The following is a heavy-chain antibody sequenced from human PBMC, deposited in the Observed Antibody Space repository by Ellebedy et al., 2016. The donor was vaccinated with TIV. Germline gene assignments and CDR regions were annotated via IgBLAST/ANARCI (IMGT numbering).Heavy chain of an antibody. CDR2: INAGNGDT. CDR3: ARDEDYNPYYYYGMDV. Sequence: ASVKVSXKASGYTFTSYAIHWVRQAPGQRLEWMGWINAGNGDTKYSQKFQGRVTLTRDTSAGTGYMELSSLRSEDTAVYYCARDEDYNPYYYYGMDVWGQGTTVTVSS. J-gene: IGHJ6*02. CDR1: GYTFTSYA. D-gene: IGHD4-11*01. V-gene: IGHV1-3*01.